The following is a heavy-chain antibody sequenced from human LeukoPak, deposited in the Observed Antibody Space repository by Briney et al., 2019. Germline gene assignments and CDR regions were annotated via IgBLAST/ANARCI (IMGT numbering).Heavy chain of an antibody. J-gene: IGHJ4*02. D-gene: IGHD6-13*01. CDR2: ISYDGSNK. CDR1: GFTFSSYA. Sequence: PGRSLRLSCAASGFTFSSYAMHWVRQAPGKGLEWVAVISYDGSNKYYADSVKGRFTISRDNSKNTLYLQMDSLRAEGTAVYYCARDHAAAGTGSFDYWGQGTLVTVSS. CDR3: ARDHAAAGTGSFDY. V-gene: IGHV3-30*04.